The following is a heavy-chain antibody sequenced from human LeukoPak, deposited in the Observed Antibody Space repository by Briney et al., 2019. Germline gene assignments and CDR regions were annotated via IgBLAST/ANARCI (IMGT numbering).Heavy chain of an antibody. CDR1: GFPFRAYG. CDR3: AKDFLDTEQRNYNYYGMDV. D-gene: IGHD1-1*01. CDR2: ISYDGSKR. V-gene: IGHV3-30*18. J-gene: IGHJ6*02. Sequence: GGSLRLSCAVYGFPFRAYGMHWARRAPGKGLEWVAVISYDGSKRYHADSVRGRFTISRDNSKNMLYLQMNSLRDEDTALYYCAKDFLDTEQRNYNYYGMDVWGQGTTVTVSS.